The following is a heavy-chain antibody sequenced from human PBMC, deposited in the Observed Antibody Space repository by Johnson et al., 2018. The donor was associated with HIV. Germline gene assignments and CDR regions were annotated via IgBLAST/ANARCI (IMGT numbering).Heavy chain of an antibody. V-gene: IGHV3-30-3*02. Sequence: KGLEWVAVISFDGTNTYYGDSVKGRFTISRDNSNNTLYLQMNSLRTEDTAVYYCAKDEEGYCSGGSCYANAFDIWGQGTMVTVSP. CDR2: ISFDGTNT. J-gene: IGHJ3*02. D-gene: IGHD2-15*01. CDR3: AKDEEGYCSGGSCYANAFDI.